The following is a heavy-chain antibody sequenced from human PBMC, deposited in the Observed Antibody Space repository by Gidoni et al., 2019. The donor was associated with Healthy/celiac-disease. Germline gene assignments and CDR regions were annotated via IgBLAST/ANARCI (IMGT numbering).Heavy chain of an antibody. CDR3: ARLPPARNCSGGSCYSMGVDY. J-gene: IGHJ4*02. D-gene: IGHD2-15*01. Sequence: QLQLQESGPGLVKPSETLSLTCTVSGGSIRSSSYYWGWIRQPPGKGLEWIGSIYYSGSTYYNPSLKSRVTISVDTSKNQFSLKLSSVTAADTAVYYCARLPPARNCSGGSCYSMGVDYWGQGTLVTVSS. CDR2: IYYSGST. V-gene: IGHV4-39*01. CDR1: GGSIRSSSYY.